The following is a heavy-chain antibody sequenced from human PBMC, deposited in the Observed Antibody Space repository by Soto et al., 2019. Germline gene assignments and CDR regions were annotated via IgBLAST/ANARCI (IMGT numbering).Heavy chain of an antibody. CDR2: INHSGGT. J-gene: IGHJ4*02. D-gene: IGHD3-22*01. V-gene: IGHV4-34*01. CDR3: TTYYYDSSGQPGGNY. Sequence: SETLSLTCAIYGGSFSGYYWTWIRQPPGKGLEWIGEINHSGGTNYNPSLKSRVTISVDTSKNQFSLKLSSVTAADTAVYYCTTYYYDSSGQPGGNYWGKGTLVTVS. CDR1: GGSFSGYY.